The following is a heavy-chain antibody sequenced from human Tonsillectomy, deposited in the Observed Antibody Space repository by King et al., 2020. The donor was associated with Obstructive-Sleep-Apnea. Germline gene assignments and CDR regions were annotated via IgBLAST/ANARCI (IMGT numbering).Heavy chain of an antibody. Sequence: QLQESGPRLVKPSETLSLTCTVSGGSSSSRSLYWGWIRQPPGKGLEWIGSIFYSGSTSYSPSLKSRVTTSLDMSKNQFSLNLRSLTAADTAVYYCARGVVITPADYFFDSWGQGSLVTVSS. CDR2: IFYSGST. J-gene: IGHJ4*02. D-gene: IGHD3-22*01. CDR1: GGSSSSRSLY. V-gene: IGHV4-39*07. CDR3: ARGVVITPADYFFDS.